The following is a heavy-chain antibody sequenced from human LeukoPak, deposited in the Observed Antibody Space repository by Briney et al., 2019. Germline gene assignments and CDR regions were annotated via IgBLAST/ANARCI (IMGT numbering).Heavy chain of an antibody. D-gene: IGHD2-15*01. V-gene: IGHV3-30*18. CDR1: GFTFSRYG. Sequence: GRSLRLSCAASGFTFSRYGIHWVRQAPGKGLEWVAVISHDGSNNYYADSVKGRFTISRDNSKNTLYLQMISLRAEDTAVYYRAKDTCSGGSCYYYYGMDVWGQGTTVTVSS. CDR2: ISHDGSNN. CDR3: AKDTCSGGSCYYYYGMDV. J-gene: IGHJ6*02.